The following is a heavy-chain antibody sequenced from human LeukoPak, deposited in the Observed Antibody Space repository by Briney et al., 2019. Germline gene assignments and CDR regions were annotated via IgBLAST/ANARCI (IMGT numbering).Heavy chain of an antibody. CDR3: ARGTVTMVDY. J-gene: IGHJ4*02. CDR1: GFTVSSNY. D-gene: IGHD3-10*01. CDR2: IYSGGST. V-gene: IGHV3-66*01. Sequence: GGSLRLSCAASGFTVSSNYMSWVRQAPGRGLEWVSVIYSGGSTYYADSVKGRFTISRDNSKNALFLQMNSLRAGDTAVYYCARGTVTMVDYWGQGTLVTVSS.